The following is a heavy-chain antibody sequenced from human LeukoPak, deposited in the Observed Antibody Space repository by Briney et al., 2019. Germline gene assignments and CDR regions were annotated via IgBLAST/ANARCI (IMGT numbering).Heavy chain of an antibody. D-gene: IGHD3-3*01. CDR1: GFTFSSYA. CDR2: ISYDGRNK. V-gene: IGHV3-30*18. CDR3: AKSYYDFWSGYYQTFDY. Sequence: PGGSLRLSCAASGFTFSSYAMNWARQAPGKGLEWVAVISYDGRNKYYADSVKGRFTISRDNSKNTLYLQMNSLRAEDTAVYYCAKSYYDFWSGYYQTFDYWGQGTLVTVSS. J-gene: IGHJ4*02.